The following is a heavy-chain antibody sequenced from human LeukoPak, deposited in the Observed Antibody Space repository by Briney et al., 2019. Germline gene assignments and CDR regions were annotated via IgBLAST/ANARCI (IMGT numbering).Heavy chain of an antibody. V-gene: IGHV1-2*02. J-gene: IGHJ3*02. CDR1: GYTFTSYG. CDR2: INPNSGVT. Sequence: ASVKVSCKASGYTFTSYGISWVRQAPGQGLEWLGWINPNSGVTRYAQKFQGRVTLTRDTAAYMELSSLKYDDTAVYYCARAVSGTLGGAFDIWGQGTAVTVSS. D-gene: IGHD1-14*01. CDR3: ARAVSGTLGGAFDI.